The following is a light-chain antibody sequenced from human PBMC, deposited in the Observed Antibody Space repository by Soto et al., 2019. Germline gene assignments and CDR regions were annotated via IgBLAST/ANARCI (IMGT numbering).Light chain of an antibody. CDR2: AAS. CDR1: QSISSY. J-gene: IGKJ5*01. CDR3: QQSYSTPIT. Sequence: DIQMTQSPSSLSASVGDRVTITCRASQSISSYLNWYQQKPGKAPKLLIYAASSLQSGVPSRFSGSGSGTDFTLTISSXXXXDFATYYCQQSYSTPITFGQGTRLEIK. V-gene: IGKV1-39*01.